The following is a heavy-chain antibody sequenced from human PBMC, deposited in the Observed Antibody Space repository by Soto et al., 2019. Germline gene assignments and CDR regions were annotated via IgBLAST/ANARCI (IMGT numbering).Heavy chain of an antibody. V-gene: IGHV1-46*01. CDR1: GYTFTSYY. J-gene: IGHJ4*02. D-gene: IGHD6-13*01. CDR3: XRDPRDYSSSWYYFDS. CDR2: INPSGGST. Sequence: QVQLVQSGAEVKKPGASVKVSCKASGYTFTSYYMHWVRQAPGQGLEWMGIINPSGGSTSYAQKFQGRVTMIRDTSTSTVYMELSSLRSXDXAVXYXXRDPRDYSSSWYYFDSWGQGTLVTVSS.